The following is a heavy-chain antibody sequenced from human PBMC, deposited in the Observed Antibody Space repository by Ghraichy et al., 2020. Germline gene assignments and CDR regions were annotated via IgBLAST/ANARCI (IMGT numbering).Heavy chain of an antibody. D-gene: IGHD1-14*01. V-gene: IGHV4-39*01. CDR3: ARHSSMTTFNFDF. Sequence: ETLSLTCTVSGASISSHSFYWGWIRQPPGEGLEWLVCTYYTGRSYYNPSLKGRVTLSVDTSENQFSLRLSSVTAADTAVYYCARHSSMTTFNFDFWGQGTLVAVSA. J-gene: IGHJ4*02. CDR2: TYYTGRS. CDR1: GASISSHSFY.